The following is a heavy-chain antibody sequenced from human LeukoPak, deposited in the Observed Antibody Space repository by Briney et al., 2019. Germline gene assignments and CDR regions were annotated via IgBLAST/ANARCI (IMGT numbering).Heavy chain of an antibody. Sequence: SETLSLTCTVSGGSISSSDYYWGWIRQPPGKGLEWIGIIYHSGSTYYNPSLKSRVTISVDRSKNQFSLKLSSVTAADTAVYYCARYCSSTSCYAGGDAFDIWGQGTMVTVSS. CDR1: GGSISSSDYY. CDR3: ARYCSSTSCYAGGDAFDI. J-gene: IGHJ3*02. D-gene: IGHD2-2*01. V-gene: IGHV4-39*07. CDR2: IYHSGST.